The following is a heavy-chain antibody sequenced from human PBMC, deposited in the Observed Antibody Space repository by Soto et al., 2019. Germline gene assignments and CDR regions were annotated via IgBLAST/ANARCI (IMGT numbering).Heavy chain of an antibody. D-gene: IGHD3-10*01. CDR1: GFTFSSYG. V-gene: IGHV3-30*18. Sequence: HPGGSLRLSCAASGFTFSSYGMHWVRQAPGKGLEWVAVISYDGSNKYYADSVKGRFTISRDNSKNTLYLQMNSLRAEDTAVYYCAKDRDGSYYYYGMDVWGQGTTVTVSS. CDR2: ISYDGSNK. J-gene: IGHJ6*02. CDR3: AKDRDGSYYYYGMDV.